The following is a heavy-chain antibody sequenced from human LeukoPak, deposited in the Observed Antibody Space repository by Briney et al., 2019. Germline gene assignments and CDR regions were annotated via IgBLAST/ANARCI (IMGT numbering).Heavy chain of an antibody. CDR1: GYTFISYY. CDR2: INPSGGTT. V-gene: IGHV1-46*01. CDR3: ARGDIDY. D-gene: IGHD2-15*01. J-gene: IGHJ4*02. Sequence: GASVKVSCKASGYTFISYYMHWVRQAPGQGLEWMGVINPSGGTTSYAQRLQGRVTMTSDTSTSTVYMELSSLRSEDTAVYYCARGDIDYWGQGTLVTVSS.